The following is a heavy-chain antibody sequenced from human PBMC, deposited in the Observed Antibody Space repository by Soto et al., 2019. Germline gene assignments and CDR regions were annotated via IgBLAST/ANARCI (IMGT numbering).Heavy chain of an antibody. Sequence: QVQLVQSGAEVKKPGSSVKVSCKASGGTFSSYAISWVRQAPGQGLEWMGGIIPIFGTANYAQKFQGRVTITADESTSTAYMELSSLRSEDTAVYYCATLRGAAAGILVGLNWFDPWGQGTLVTVSS. CDR2: IIPIFGTA. V-gene: IGHV1-69*01. J-gene: IGHJ5*02. CDR1: GGTFSSYA. D-gene: IGHD6-13*01. CDR3: ATLRGAAAGILVGLNWFDP.